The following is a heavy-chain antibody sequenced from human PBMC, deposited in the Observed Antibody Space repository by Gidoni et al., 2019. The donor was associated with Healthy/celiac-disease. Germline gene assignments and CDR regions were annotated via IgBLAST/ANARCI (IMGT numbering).Heavy chain of an antibody. V-gene: IGHV3-30*18. Sequence: QVQLVESGGGVVQPGSSLRLSCAASGFTFSSYGMHWVRQAPGKGLEWVAVISYDGSNKYYADSVKGRFTISRDNSKNTLYLQMNSLRAEDTAVYYCAKGNVVCSLWGQGTLVTVSS. CDR2: ISYDGSNK. D-gene: IGHD2-21*01. J-gene: IGHJ4*02. CDR1: GFTFSSYG. CDR3: AKGNVVCSL.